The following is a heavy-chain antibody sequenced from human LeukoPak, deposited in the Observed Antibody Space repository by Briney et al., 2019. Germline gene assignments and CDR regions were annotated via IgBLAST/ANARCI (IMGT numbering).Heavy chain of an antibody. CDR3: ARHAASGGSGVDY. V-gene: IGHV4-39*07. Sequence: SETLSLTCTVSGGSISSSRYYWGWIRQPPGKGLEWIGSIYNSEHTYYNPSLKSRVAISIDTSKNQISLKLSSVTAADTAVYYCARHAASGGSGVDYWGQGTLVTVFS. D-gene: IGHD3-10*01. J-gene: IGHJ4*02. CDR1: GGSISSSRYY. CDR2: IYNSEHT.